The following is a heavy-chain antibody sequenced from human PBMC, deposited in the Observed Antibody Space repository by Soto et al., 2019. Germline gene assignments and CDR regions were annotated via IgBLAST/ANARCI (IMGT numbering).Heavy chain of an antibody. Sequence: GGSLRLSCAASGFTFSGSAMHWVRQASGKGLEWVGRIRSKPNNYATAYAASVKGRFIISRDDSTNTAYLQMNSLKTEDTAVYSRHSIDYWGQGTLVTVSS. J-gene: IGHJ4*02. D-gene: IGHD3-22*01. CDR1: GFTFSGSA. V-gene: IGHV3-73*01. CDR2: IRSKPNNYAT. CDR3: HSIDY.